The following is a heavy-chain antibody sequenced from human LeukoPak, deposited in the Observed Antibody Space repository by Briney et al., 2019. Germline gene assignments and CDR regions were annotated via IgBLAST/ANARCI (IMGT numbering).Heavy chain of an antibody. CDR2: ISYDGSNK. V-gene: IGHV3-30*04. CDR3: ARELLWFGDVGAFDI. CDR1: GFTFNTYA. Sequence: GGSLRLSCAASGFTFNTYAMNWVRQAPGKGLEWVAVISYDGSNKYYADSVKGRFTISRDNSKNTLYLQMNSLRAEDTAVYYCARELLWFGDVGAFDIWGQGTMVTVSS. J-gene: IGHJ3*02. D-gene: IGHD3-10*01.